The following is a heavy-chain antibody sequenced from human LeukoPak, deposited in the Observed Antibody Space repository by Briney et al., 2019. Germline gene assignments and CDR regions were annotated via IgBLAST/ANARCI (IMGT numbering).Heavy chain of an antibody. CDR3: ARGYSSGWSPSPYYFDY. J-gene: IGHJ4*02. V-gene: IGHV4-59*01. CDR2: IYYSGST. CDR1: GGSISSYY. Sequence: SETLSLTCTVSGGSISSYYWSWIRQPPGKGLEWIGYIYYSGSTNYNPSLKSRVTISVDTSKSQFSLKLSSVTAADTAVYYCARGYSSGWSPSPYYFDYWGQGTLVTVSS. D-gene: IGHD6-19*01.